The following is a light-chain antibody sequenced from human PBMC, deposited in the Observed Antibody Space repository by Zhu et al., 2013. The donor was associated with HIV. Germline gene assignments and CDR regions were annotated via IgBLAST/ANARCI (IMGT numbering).Light chain of an antibody. CDR1: QSVSSN. CDR3: QQYNKWPPIT. CDR2: GAS. V-gene: IGKV3-15*01. Sequence: EIVMTQSPATLSVSPGERATLSCRASQSVSSNLAWYQQKPGQAPRLLIYGASTRATGIPARFSGGGSGTEFTLTISSLQSEDFATYYCQQYNKWPPITFGQGTRLDIK. J-gene: IGKJ5*01.